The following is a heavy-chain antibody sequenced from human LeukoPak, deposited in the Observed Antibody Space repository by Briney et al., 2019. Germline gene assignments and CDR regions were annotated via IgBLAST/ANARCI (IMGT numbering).Heavy chain of an antibody. CDR3: ARDPTTVVSVPYYFDD. D-gene: IGHD4-11*01. CDR1: SRSIIGYH. J-gene: IGHJ4*02. V-gene: IGHV4-34*01. CDR2: INHSGSA. Sequence: PSETLSLTCGLFSRSIIGYHWNWIRQSPGKGLEWIGEINHSGSANYNPSFKSRVTISLDTSKNQFSLELRSVTAADTAVYYCARDPTTVVSVPYYFDDWGQGTLVTVSS.